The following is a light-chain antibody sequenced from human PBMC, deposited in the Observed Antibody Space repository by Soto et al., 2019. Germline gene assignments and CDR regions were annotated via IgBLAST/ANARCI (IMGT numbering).Light chain of an antibody. V-gene: IGLV1-47*01. J-gene: IGLJ1*01. CDR3: AAWDDSLNGYV. CDR2: RSN. Sequence: QSVLTQPPSASGTPGQRVTISCSGSKSNIGTSYVYWYYQVPGSAPKLLIYRSNQRPSGVPDRFSGSKSGTSASLAISGLQSEDEADYYCAAWDDSLNGYVFATGTKLTVL. CDR1: KSNIGTSY.